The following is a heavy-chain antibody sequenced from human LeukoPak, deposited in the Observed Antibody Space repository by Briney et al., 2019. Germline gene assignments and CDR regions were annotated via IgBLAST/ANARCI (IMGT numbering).Heavy chain of an antibody. D-gene: IGHD1-26*01. CDR2: IYSGGST. CDR3: ARYIVGVKGNAFDI. Sequence: GGSLRLSCAASGFTVSSYYMSWVRQAPGKGLEWVSTIYSGGSTFYADSVKGRFTISRDNSKNTLYLQMNSLRAEDTAVYYCARYIVGVKGNAFDIWGQGTMVTVSS. CDR1: GFTVSSYY. J-gene: IGHJ3*02. V-gene: IGHV3-53*01.